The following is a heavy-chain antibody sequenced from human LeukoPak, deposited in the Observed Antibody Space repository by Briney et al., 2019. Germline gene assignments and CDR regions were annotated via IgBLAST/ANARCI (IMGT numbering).Heavy chain of an antibody. CDR2: ISGSGGST. CDR3: AIRPASGRYPFDY. D-gene: IGHD6-19*01. Sequence: HPGGSLRLSCAASGFTFDDYAMHWVRQAPGKGLEWVSAISGSGGSTYYADSVKGRFTISRDNSKNTLYLQMNSLRAEDTAVYYCAIRPASGRYPFDYWGQGTLVTVSS. J-gene: IGHJ4*02. CDR1: GFTFDDYA. V-gene: IGHV3-23*01.